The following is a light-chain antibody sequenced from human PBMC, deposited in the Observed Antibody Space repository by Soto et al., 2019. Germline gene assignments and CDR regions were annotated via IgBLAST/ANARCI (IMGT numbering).Light chain of an antibody. Sequence: DIKMTQSPASLSASVGDTVTITCRASESIRDYLNWYQQKTGKAPNILIYAESSLQSGVPSRFSGGGSGTDLTLTISSLQPEDFATYYCQKSYNIPRTCGQGTRLEIK. CDR2: AES. CDR3: QKSYNIPRT. V-gene: IGKV1-39*01. J-gene: IGKJ5*01. CDR1: ESIRDY.